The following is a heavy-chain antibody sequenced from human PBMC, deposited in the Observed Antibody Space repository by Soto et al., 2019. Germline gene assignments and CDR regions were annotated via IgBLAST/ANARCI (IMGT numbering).Heavy chain of an antibody. V-gene: IGHV4-59*08. CDR1: GGSISSYY. CDR3: ARRGSSSWYGY. J-gene: IGHJ4*02. D-gene: IGHD6-13*01. Sequence: SETLSLTCTVSGGSISSYYWSWIRQPPGKGLEWIGYTYYSGSTNYNPSLKSRVTISVDTSKNQFSLKLSSVTAADTAVYYCARRGSSSWYGYWGQGTLVTVPQ. CDR2: TYYSGST.